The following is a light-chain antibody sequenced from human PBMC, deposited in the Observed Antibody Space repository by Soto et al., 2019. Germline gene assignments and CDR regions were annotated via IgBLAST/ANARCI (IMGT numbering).Light chain of an antibody. CDR2: EGS. V-gene: IGLV2-23*01. J-gene: IGLJ2*01. CDR3: CSYAGSSTGHVV. CDR1: SSDVGSYNL. Sequence: QSVLTQPASVSGSPGQSITISCTGTSSDVGSYNLVSWYQQHPGKAPKLMIYEGSKRPSGVSNRFSGSKSGNTASLTISGLQAEDEADYYCCSYAGSSTGHVVFGGGTNLTVL.